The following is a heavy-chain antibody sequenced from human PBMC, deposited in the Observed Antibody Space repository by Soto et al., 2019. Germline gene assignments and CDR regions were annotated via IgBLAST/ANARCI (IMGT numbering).Heavy chain of an antibody. V-gene: IGHV1-3*01. CDR3: ARGGSLCWYFDL. CDR1: GYTFTSYA. Sequence: QVQLVQSGAEVKKPGASVKVSCKASGYTFTSYAMHWVRQAPGQRLEWMGWINAGNGNTKYSQKFQGRVTITRDTPASTAYSELRSLRSEDTAVYNGARGGSLCWYFDLWGRGTLVTVSS. D-gene: IGHD1-26*01. J-gene: IGHJ2*01. CDR2: INAGNGNT.